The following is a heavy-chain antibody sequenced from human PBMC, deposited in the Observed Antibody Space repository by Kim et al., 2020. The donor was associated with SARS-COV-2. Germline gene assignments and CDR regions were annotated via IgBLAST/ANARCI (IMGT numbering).Heavy chain of an antibody. CDR2: INHSGST. Sequence: SETLSLTCAVYGGSFSGYYWSWIRQPPGKGLEWIGEINHSGSTNYNPSLKSRVTISVDTSKNQFSLKLSSVTAADTAVYYCARGGRGLRQSWKESGSYYAYWGQGTLVTVSS. J-gene: IGHJ4*02. D-gene: IGHD1-26*01. V-gene: IGHV4-34*01. CDR1: GGSFSGYY. CDR3: ARGGRGLRQSWKESGSYYAY.